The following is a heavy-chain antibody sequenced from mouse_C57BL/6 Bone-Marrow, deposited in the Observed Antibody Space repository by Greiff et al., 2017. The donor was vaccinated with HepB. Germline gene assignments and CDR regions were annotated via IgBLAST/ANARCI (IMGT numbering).Heavy chain of an antibody. J-gene: IGHJ1*03. Sequence: EVHLVESGGGLVKPGGSLKLSCAASGFTFSDYGMNWVRQAPEKGLEWVAYISSGSSTIYYADTVKGRFTISRDNAKNTLFLQMTSLRSEDTAMYYCARSPLLRYRYFDVWGTGTTVTVSS. V-gene: IGHV5-17*01. CDR2: ISSGSSTI. CDR3: ARSPLLRYRYFDV. CDR1: GFTFSDYG. D-gene: IGHD1-1*01.